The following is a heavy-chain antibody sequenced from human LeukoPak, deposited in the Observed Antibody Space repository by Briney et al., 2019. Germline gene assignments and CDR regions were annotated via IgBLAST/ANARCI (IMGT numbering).Heavy chain of an antibody. Sequence: GGSLRLSCAASGFTFSTSWMQWVRHAPGKGLVWVSRINSDGKSTNYADSVKGRFTISRDNAKNTLYLQMNSLRTEDTAVYYCVRDMGYYDKVWGQGTLVTVSS. D-gene: IGHD3-22*01. CDR3: VRDMGYYDKV. CDR2: INSDGKST. J-gene: IGHJ4*02. V-gene: IGHV3-74*01. CDR1: GFTFSTSW.